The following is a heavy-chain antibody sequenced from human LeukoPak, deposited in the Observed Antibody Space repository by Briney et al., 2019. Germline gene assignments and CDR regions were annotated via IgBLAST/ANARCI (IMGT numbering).Heavy chain of an antibody. CDR3: AREGGYDTRYYYYYYMDV. CDR2: ISAYNGNT. CDR1: GYTFTGYY. Sequence: ASVKVSCKASGYTFTGYYMHWVRQAPGQGLEWMGGISAYNGNTNYAQKLQGRVTMTTDTSTSTAYMELRSLRSEDTAVYYCAREGGYDTRYYYYYYMDVWGKGTTVTVSS. D-gene: IGHD5-12*01. V-gene: IGHV1-18*04. J-gene: IGHJ6*03.